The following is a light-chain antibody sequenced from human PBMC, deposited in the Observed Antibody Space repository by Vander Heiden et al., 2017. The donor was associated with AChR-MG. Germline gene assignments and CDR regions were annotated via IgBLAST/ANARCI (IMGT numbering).Light chain of an antibody. J-gene: IGLJ3*02. CDR2: SNN. Sequence: QSVLTQPPSASGTPGQRVTIPCSGSSSNIGSNTVNWYRQLPGTAPKLLIYSNNKRPSGVPDRCSGSKSGTSASLAISGLQSEDEADYYCAAWDDSLNGRVFGGGTKLTVL. CDR3: AAWDDSLNGRV. CDR1: SSNIGSNT. V-gene: IGLV1-44*01.